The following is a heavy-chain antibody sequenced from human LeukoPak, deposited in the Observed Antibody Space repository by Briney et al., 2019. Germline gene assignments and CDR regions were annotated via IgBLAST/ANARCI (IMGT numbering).Heavy chain of an antibody. D-gene: IGHD3-3*01. J-gene: IGHJ4*02. Sequence: GGSLRLSCAASGFTFSSYGMHWVRQXPXKGLEWVAFIRYDGSNKYYADSVKGRFTISRDNSKNTLYLQMNSLRAEDTAVYYCAKEGLTIFGVVHWGQGTLVIVSS. V-gene: IGHV3-30*02. CDR1: GFTFSSYG. CDR3: AKEGLTIFGVVH. CDR2: IRYDGSNK.